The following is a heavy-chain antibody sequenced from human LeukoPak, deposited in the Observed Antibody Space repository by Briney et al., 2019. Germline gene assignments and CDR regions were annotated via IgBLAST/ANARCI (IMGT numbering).Heavy chain of an antibody. Sequence: GGSLRLSCAASRFIYCNAWMSWVRQAPGKGLEWVGRIKSNGDGGTTDYATPVRGRFTISRDDSKNTLYLQMNSLETEDTAVYFCATNNYFWGSYRIFDSWGQGTLVTVSS. CDR1: RFIYCNAW. D-gene: IGHD3-16*02. CDR2: IKSNGDGGTT. V-gene: IGHV3-15*01. CDR3: ATNNYFWGSYRIFDS. J-gene: IGHJ4*02.